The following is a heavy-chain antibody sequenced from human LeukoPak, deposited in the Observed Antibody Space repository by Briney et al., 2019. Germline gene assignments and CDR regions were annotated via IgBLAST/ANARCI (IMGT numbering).Heavy chain of an antibody. CDR3: ARHGAQHSSGYSLTY. Sequence: GGSLRLSCAASGFTVSSNYMNWVRQAPGKGLEWVSVIKGGGSTSYADSVKGRFIISRDNSKNTVYLQMNSLRVEDTAVYYCARHGAQHSSGYSLTYWGQGTLVPVSS. CDR2: IKGGGST. D-gene: IGHD3-22*01. CDR1: GFTVSSNY. V-gene: IGHV3-66*04. J-gene: IGHJ4*02.